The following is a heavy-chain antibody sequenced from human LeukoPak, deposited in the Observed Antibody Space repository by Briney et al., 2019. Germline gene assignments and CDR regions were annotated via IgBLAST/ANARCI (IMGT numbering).Heavy chain of an antibody. J-gene: IGHJ3*02. D-gene: IGHD2-2*01. V-gene: IGHV1-2*06. Sequence: ASVKVSCKPSGYSFTAYYMHLVRQAPGQGLEWMGRINPNSGDTKYAQNFQDRVTMTWDTSVSTAYMELSSLTSDDTAVYYCASKGAGYCRSTTCQGAFDIWGQGSMVIVSS. CDR3: ASKGAGYCRSTTCQGAFDI. CDR2: INPNSGDT. CDR1: GYSFTAYY.